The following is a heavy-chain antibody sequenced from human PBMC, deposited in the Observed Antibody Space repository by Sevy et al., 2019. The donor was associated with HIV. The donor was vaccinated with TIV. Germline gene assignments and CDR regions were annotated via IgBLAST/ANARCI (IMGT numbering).Heavy chain of an antibody. CDR3: AKDLSGSGGFDP. D-gene: IGHD3-10*01. V-gene: IGHV3-23*01. Sequence: GGSLRLSCAASGFAFSSFAMSWVRQGPGKGLDWVSSISGNGATTYYADSVKGRFTISRDKFKDTLFLQMNSLRAEDTAVYYCAKDLSGSGGFDPWGQGTLVTVSS. CDR2: ISGNGATT. CDR1: GFAFSSFA. J-gene: IGHJ5*02.